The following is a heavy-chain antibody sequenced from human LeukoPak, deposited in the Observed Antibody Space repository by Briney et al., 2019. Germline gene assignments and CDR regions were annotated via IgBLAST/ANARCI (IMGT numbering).Heavy chain of an antibody. CDR3: ARHGVEGLYYFDY. CDR2: IYYSGST. Sequence: SETLSLTCAVYGGSSSGYYWGWIRQPPGKGLEWIGSIYYSGSTYYNPSLKSRVTISVDTSKNQFSLKLSSVTAADTAVYYCARHGVEGLYYFDYWGQGTLVTVSS. D-gene: IGHD2-15*01. J-gene: IGHJ4*02. CDR1: GGSSSGYY. V-gene: IGHV4-39*01.